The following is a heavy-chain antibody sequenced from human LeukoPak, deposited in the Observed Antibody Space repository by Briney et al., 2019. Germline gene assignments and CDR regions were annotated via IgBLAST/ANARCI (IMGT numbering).Heavy chain of an antibody. CDR3: AKDTFNAFDI. Sequence: GGPLRPSCAASGFTFSSYGMHWVRQAPGKGLEWVAVISYDGSNKYYADSVKGRFTISRDNSKNTLYLQMNSLRAEDTAVYYCAKDTFNAFDIWGQGTMVTVSS. CDR1: GFTFSSYG. J-gene: IGHJ3*02. CDR2: ISYDGSNK. V-gene: IGHV3-30*18.